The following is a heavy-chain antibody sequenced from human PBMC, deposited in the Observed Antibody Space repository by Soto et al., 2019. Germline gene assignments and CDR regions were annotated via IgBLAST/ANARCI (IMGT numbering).Heavy chain of an antibody. CDR1: GYTFTSYA. V-gene: IGHV1-3*01. Sequence: ASVKVSCKASGYTFTSYAMHWVRQAPGQRLEWMGWINAVNGNTKYSQKFQGRVTITGDTSASTAYMELSSLRSEDTAVYYCARSGYCSSTSCYADYYYYMDVWGKGTTVTVSS. D-gene: IGHD2-2*01. CDR3: ARSGYCSSTSCYADYYYYMDV. CDR2: INAVNGNT. J-gene: IGHJ6*03.